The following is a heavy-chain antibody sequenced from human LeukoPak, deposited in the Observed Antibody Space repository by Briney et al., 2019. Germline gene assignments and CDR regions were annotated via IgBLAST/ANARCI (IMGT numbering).Heavy chain of an antibody. V-gene: IGHV3-48*02. CDR2: ISSSSSTI. Sequence: SGGSLRLSCAASGFTFSSYSMNWVRQAPGKGLEWVSYISSSSSTIYYADSVKGRFTISRDNAKNSLYLQMNSLRDEDTAVYYCARINDYGDYVPLDYWGQGTLVTVSS. J-gene: IGHJ4*02. D-gene: IGHD4-17*01. CDR1: GFTFSSYS. CDR3: ARINDYGDYVPLDY.